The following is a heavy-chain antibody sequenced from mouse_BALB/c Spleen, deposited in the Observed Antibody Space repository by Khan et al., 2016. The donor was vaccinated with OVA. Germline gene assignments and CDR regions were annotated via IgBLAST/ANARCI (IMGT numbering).Heavy chain of an antibody. D-gene: IGHD1-3*01. Sequence: VQLVESGAELVRPGVSVKISCKGSGYTFTDFTMHWVKQSHAKSLEWIGVVSTYYGDATYNQKFKGKATMTVDKSSSTAYMELARLTSEDSAIFYCERGGGGYRFAYWGQGTLVTVSA. J-gene: IGHJ3*01. V-gene: IGHV1S137*01. CDR3: ERGGGGYRFAY. CDR1: GYTFTDFT. CDR2: VSTYYGDA.